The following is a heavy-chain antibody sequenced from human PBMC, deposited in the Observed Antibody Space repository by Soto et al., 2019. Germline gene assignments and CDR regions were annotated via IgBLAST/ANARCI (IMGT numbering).Heavy chain of an antibody. V-gene: IGHV5-51*01. CDR2: IYPGDSDT. J-gene: IGHJ4*02. CDR3: ARRARDSSGYSAYFDY. CDR1: GYSFTSYW. D-gene: IGHD3-22*01. Sequence: GESLKISCKGSGYSFTSYWIGWVRQMPGKGLEWMGIIYPGDSDTRYSPSFQGQVTISADKSISTAYLQWSSLKASDTAVYYCARRARDSSGYSAYFDYWGQGTLVTVSS.